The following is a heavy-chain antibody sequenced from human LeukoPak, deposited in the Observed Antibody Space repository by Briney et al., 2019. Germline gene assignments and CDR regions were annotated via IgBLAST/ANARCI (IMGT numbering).Heavy chain of an antibody. CDR1: GYTFTGYY. J-gene: IGHJ4*02. CDR2: TNPNSGGT. D-gene: IGHD3-3*01. CDR3: ASGTVTICGVVITGLSY. V-gene: IGHV1-2*02. Sequence: GASVKVSCKASGYTFTGYYMHWVRQAPGQGLEWMGWTNPNSGGTNYAQKFQGRVTMTRDTSISTAYMELSRLRSDDTPVYYCASGTVTICGVVITGLSYWGQGNLVTASS.